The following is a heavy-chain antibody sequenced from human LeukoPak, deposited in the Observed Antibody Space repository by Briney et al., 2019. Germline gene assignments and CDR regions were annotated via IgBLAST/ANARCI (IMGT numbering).Heavy chain of an antibody. CDR2: VYTNGGT. CDR1: GASISNYH. D-gene: IGHD1-26*01. J-gene: IGHJ4*02. Sequence: NPSETLSLTCTVSGASISNYHWSWIRQPAGKGLEWIGRVYTNGGTNYNPSFKSRVTLSVDKSKNQFFLRLTSVTAADTAVYYCAGRDYWGQGTLVTVSS. V-gene: IGHV4-4*07. CDR3: AGRDY.